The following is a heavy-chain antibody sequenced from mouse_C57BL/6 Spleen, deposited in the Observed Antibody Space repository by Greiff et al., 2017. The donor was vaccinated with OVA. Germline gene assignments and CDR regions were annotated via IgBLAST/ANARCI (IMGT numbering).Heavy chain of an antibody. V-gene: IGHV1-42*01. CDR2: INPSTGGT. D-gene: IGHD2-5*01. Sequence: EVQLKESGPELVKPGASVKISCKASGYSFTGYYMNWVKQSPEKSLEWIGEINPSTGGTTYNQKFKAKATLTVDKSSSTAYMQLKSLTSEDAAVYYCARAYYSNPMDYWGQGTSVTVSS. CDR1: GYSFTGYY. J-gene: IGHJ4*01. CDR3: ARAYYSNPMDY.